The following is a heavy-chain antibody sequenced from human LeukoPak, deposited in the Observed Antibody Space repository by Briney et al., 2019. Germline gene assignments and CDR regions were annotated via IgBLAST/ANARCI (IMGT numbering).Heavy chain of an antibody. CDR2: ISYDGSNK. CDR3: AKDPASLGSGSYFVDY. CDR1: GFTFSSYA. Sequence: GGSLRLSCAASGFTFSSYAMHWVRQAPGKGLEWVAVISYDGSNKYYADSVKGRFTISRDNSKNTLYLQMNSLRGEDTAVYYCAKDPASLGSGSYFVDYWGQGTLVTVSS. J-gene: IGHJ4*02. D-gene: IGHD3-10*01. V-gene: IGHV3-30-3*01.